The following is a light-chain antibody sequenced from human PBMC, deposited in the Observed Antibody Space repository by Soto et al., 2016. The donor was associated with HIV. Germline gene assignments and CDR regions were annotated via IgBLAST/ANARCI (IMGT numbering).Light chain of an antibody. V-gene: IGKV1-27*01. CDR3: TKYNNAVV. CDR1: QDIFNY. J-gene: IGKJ4*01. Sequence: DIQMTQSPSSLSASVGDRVTITCRASQDIFNYLAWYQQQPGKVPRLLLFAASSLVSGVPSRFSGRGSGTDFTLTISNLHPEDIGTYYCTKYNNAVVFGGGTKVELK. CDR2: AAS.